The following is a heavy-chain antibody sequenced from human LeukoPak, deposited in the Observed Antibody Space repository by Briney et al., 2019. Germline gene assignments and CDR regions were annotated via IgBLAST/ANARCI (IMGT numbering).Heavy chain of an antibody. D-gene: IGHD6-19*01. CDR3: ARGSGWYNP. V-gene: IGHV5-51*01. CDR2: VYPSDSDI. J-gene: IGHJ4*02. Sequence: GESLKISCKGSGYSFASYWIAWVRQMSGRGLEWMGIVYPSDSDIRYNPSFQGQVTISADKSINTAYLQWSSLKASDTAMYYCARGSGWYNPWGQGTLVTVSS. CDR1: GYSFASYW.